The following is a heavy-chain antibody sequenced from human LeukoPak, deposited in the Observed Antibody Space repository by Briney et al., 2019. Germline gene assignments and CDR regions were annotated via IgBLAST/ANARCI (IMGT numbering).Heavy chain of an antibody. CDR1: GFTFSSYA. CDR3: ARDQATEGGDTAMVPGFDY. Sequence: PGGSLRLSCAASGFTFSSYAMSWVRQAPGKGLEWVAVISYDGSNKYYADSVKGRFTISRDNSKNTLYLQMNSLRAEDTAVYYCARDQATEGGDTAMVPGFDYWGQGTLVTVSS. V-gene: IGHV3-30*04. J-gene: IGHJ4*02. CDR2: ISYDGSNK. D-gene: IGHD5-18*01.